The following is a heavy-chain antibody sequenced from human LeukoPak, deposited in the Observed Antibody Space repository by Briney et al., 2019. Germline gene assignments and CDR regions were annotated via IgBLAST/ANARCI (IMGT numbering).Heavy chain of an antibody. J-gene: IGHJ4*02. CDR3: ARHADHYESTSHWDF. CDR2: ISGSGGRS. V-gene: IGHV3-23*01. Sequence: AGGSLRLSCAASGFSFSSYAMSWVRQAPGKGLEWISCISGSGGRSYTADPVRGRFTISRDANTLFLHMDRLRADDTALYYCARHADHYESTSHWDFWGPGTLVFVSS. CDR1: GFSFSSYA. D-gene: IGHD3-22*01.